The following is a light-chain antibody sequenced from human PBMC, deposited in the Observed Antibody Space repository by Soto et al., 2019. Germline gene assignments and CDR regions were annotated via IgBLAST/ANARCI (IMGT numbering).Light chain of an antibody. Sequence: DIVMTQSPLSLPVTPGEPASISCRSSQSLLHSNGYNYLDWYLQKAGQSPQLLIYLGSNRASGVHDRFSGSGSGTDFTLKISRVEAEDVGVYYCMQALQTPTFGQGTRLEIK. V-gene: IGKV2-28*01. CDR2: LGS. CDR1: QSLLHSNGYNY. CDR3: MQALQTPT. J-gene: IGKJ5*01.